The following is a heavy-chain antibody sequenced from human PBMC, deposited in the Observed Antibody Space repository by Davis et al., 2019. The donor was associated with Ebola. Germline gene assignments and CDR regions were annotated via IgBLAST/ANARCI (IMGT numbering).Heavy chain of an antibody. V-gene: IGHV4-34*01. CDR2: INHSGST. CDR1: GGSFSGYY. CDR3: ARYGRDFWSGYYPSYYYYGMDV. J-gene: IGHJ6*02. D-gene: IGHD3-3*01. Sequence: PSETLSLTCAVYGGSFSGYYWSWIRQPPGKGLEWIGEINHSGSTNYNPSLKSRVTISVDTSKNQFSLKLSSVTAADTAVYYCARYGRDFWSGYYPSYYYYGMDVWGQGTTVTVSS.